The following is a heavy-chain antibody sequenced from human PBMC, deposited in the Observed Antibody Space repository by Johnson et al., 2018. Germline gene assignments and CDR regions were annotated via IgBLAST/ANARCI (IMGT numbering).Heavy chain of an antibody. CDR1: GFTFGDYA. V-gene: IGHV3-11*01. D-gene: IGHD1-1*01. CDR2: ISSSGSTI. J-gene: IGHJ6*02. Sequence: QVQLQESGGGLVQPWRSLRLSCTASGFTFGDYAMSWFRQAPGKGLEWVSYISSSGSTIYYADSVKGRFTISRDNAKNSQFLQMNSLRAEDTALYYCAKDKVGALERPYYYGMDVWGQGTTVTVSS. CDR3: AKDKVGALERPYYYGMDV.